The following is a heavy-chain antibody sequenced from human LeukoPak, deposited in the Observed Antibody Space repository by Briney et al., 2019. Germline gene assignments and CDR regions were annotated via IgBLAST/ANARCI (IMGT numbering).Heavy chain of an antibody. D-gene: IGHD6-13*01. V-gene: IGHV3-48*03. CDR2: ISGSGATI. CDR3: ARGGHFSSYKEYFHN. Sequence: PGGSLRLSCVASGFTFRGSAMSWVRQAPGKGLEWIAHISGSGATIYYADSVKGRFTISRDNAKNSVYLQMNSLRAEDTAVYSCARGGHFSSYKEYFHNWGQGTLVSVSS. J-gene: IGHJ1*01. CDR1: GFTFRGSA.